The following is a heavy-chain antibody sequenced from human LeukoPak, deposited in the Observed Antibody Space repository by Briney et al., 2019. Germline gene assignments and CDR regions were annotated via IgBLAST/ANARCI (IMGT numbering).Heavy chain of an antibody. CDR2: INPNSGGT. J-gene: IGHJ4*02. CDR1: GYTLTGYY. D-gene: IGHD3-9*01. Sequence: ASVKVSCKASGYTLTGYYIHWVRQAPGQGLEWMGWINPNSGGTNYAQKFQGRVTMTRDTSISTAYMELSRLTSDDTAVYYCARGFDILTAHWVDYWGQGTLVTVSS. CDR3: ARGFDILTAHWVDY. V-gene: IGHV1-2*02.